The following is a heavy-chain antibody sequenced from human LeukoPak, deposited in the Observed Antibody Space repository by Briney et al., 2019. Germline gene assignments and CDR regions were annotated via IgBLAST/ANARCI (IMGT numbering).Heavy chain of an antibody. J-gene: IGHJ6*03. CDR2: INPNSGGT. Sequence: ASVKVSCKASGYTFTGYYMHWVRQAPGQGLEWMGWINPNSGGTNYAQKFQGRVTMTRDTSISTAYMELSRLRSDDTAVYYCARDVIPAFLDEGTYYYYYMDVWGKGTTVTVSS. CDR3: ARDVIPAFLDEGTYYYYYMDV. V-gene: IGHV1-2*02. D-gene: IGHD2-21*01. CDR1: GYTFTGYY.